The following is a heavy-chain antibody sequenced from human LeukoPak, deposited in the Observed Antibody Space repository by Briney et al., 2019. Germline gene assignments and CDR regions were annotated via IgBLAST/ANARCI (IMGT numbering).Heavy chain of an antibody. Sequence: PGGSLRLSCAASGFTFSSYSMNWVRQAPGKGLEWVSSISSSSSYIYYADSVKGRFTISRDNAKNSLYLQMNSLRAEDTAVYYCARASDYTVTDPIDYWGQGTLVTVSS. J-gene: IGHJ4*02. CDR2: ISSSSSYI. V-gene: IGHV3-21*01. CDR1: GFTFSSYS. D-gene: IGHD4-17*01. CDR3: ARASDYTVTDPIDY.